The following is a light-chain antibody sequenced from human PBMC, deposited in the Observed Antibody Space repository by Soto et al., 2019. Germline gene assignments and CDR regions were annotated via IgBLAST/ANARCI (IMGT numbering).Light chain of an antibody. Sequence: EIVLTQSPGTVSLSPGEXATLSCRASQSVNNNYLSWYQHRPGQAPRLLIYGSSYRATGIPDRFSGSGSGTDFTLTISRLEPEDFAVYYCQQYGSSPPITFGGGTKV. CDR1: QSVNNNY. J-gene: IGKJ4*01. V-gene: IGKV3-20*01. CDR3: QQYGSSPPIT. CDR2: GSS.